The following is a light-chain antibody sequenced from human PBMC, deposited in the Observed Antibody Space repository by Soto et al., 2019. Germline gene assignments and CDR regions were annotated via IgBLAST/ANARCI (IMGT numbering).Light chain of an antibody. Sequence: EIVMTQSPATLSVSPGERASLSCRASQSVSSYLAWYQRKPGQAPRVLIYGASTRATGIPARFSGSGSGTEFILTISSLQSEDFAVYYCQQYSKWPLTFGGGTKV. CDR3: QQYSKWPLT. CDR1: QSVSSY. V-gene: IGKV3-15*01. J-gene: IGKJ4*01. CDR2: GAS.